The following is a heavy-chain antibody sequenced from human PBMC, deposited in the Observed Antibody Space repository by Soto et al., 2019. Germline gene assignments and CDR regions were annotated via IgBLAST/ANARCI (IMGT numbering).Heavy chain of an antibody. D-gene: IGHD4-4*01. J-gene: IGHJ6*02. CDR2: INNSSRII. CDR1: GFTLSAYP. Sequence: PGGSLRLSCAASGFTLSAYPMNWVRQAPGRGLEWISYINNSSRIIYYADSVKGRFTISRDNAKNSLYLQMNALRAEDTAVYYCAKDRSTVVTSYYYYGMDVWGQGPRSPSP. V-gene: IGHV3-48*01. CDR3: AKDRSTVVTSYYYYGMDV.